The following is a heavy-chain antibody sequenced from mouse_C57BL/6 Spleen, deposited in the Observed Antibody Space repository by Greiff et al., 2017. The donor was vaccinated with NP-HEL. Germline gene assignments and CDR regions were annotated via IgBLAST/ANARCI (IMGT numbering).Heavy chain of an antibody. V-gene: IGHV1-82*01. D-gene: IGHD2-1*01. CDR3: AKAYGNYESAWFAY. Sequence: QVQLQQSGPELVKPGASVKISCKASGYAFSSSWMNWVKQRPGKGLEWIGRIYPGDGDTNYNGKFKGKATLTADKSSSTAYMQLSSLTSEDSAVYFCAKAYGNYESAWFAYWGQGTLVTVSA. CDR2: IYPGDGDT. J-gene: IGHJ3*01. CDR1: GYAFSSSW.